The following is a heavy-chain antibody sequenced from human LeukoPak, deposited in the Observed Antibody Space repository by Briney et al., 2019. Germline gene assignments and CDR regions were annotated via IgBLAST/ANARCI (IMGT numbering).Heavy chain of an antibody. D-gene: IGHD2/OR15-2a*01. V-gene: IGHV2-5*01. CDR2: IYWNDDK. J-gene: IGHJ5*02. CDR3: ARTTTYLRWFDP. CDR1: GFSLSTSGVG. Sequence: QSGPTLVNPTQTLTLTCTFSGFSLSTSGVGVGWIRQPPGKALEWLALIYWNDDKRYSPSLKSRLTITKDTSKNQVVPTMTNMDPVDTATYYCARTTTYLRWFDPWGQGTLVTVSS.